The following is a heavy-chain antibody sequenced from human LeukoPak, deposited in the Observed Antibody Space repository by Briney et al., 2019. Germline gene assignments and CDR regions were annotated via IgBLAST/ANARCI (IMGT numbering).Heavy chain of an antibody. CDR2: IYSGGST. J-gene: IGHJ6*02. Sequence: GGSLGLSCAASGFTVSSNYMSWVRQAPGKGLEWVSVIYSGGSTYYADSVKGRFTISRHNSKNTLYLQMNSLRAEDTAVYYCARDNTRGWPNYYYYGMDVWGQGTTVTVSS. V-gene: IGHV3-53*04. D-gene: IGHD6-19*01. CDR1: GFTVSSNY. CDR3: ARDNTRGWPNYYYYGMDV.